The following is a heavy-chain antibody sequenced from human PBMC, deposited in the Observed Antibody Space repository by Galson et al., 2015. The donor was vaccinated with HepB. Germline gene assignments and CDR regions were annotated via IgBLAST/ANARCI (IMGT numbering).Heavy chain of an antibody. J-gene: IGHJ4*02. CDR3: AKDYCSGGSCYYDY. CDR2: ISWNSGSI. D-gene: IGHD2-15*01. CDR1: GFTFDDYA. V-gene: IGHV3-9*01. Sequence: SLRLSCAASGFTFDDYAMHWVRQAPGKGLGWVSGISWNSGSIGYADSVKGRFTISRDNAKNSLYLQMNSLRAEDTALYYCAKDYCSGGSCYYDYWGQGTLVTVSS.